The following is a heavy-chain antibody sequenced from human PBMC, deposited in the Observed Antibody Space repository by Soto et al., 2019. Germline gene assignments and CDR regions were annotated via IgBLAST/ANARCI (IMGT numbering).Heavy chain of an antibody. J-gene: IGHJ6*03. D-gene: IGHD2-2*01. Sequence: SDTLSLTCAVNGWHFIGHYWSWIRQPTGHGLEWIGEINHSGSTNYNPSLKSRVTISVDTSKNQFSLKLSSVTAADTAVYYCARGRYCSSTSCYGYYYYYMDVWGKGTTVS. CDR2: INHSGST. CDR1: GWHFIGHY. CDR3: ARGRYCSSTSCYGYYYYYMDV. V-gene: IGHV4-34*01.